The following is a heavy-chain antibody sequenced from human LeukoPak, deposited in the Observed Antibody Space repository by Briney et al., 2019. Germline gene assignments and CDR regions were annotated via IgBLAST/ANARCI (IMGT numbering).Heavy chain of an antibody. CDR3: ARGPYYDFWSGYPFFDY. V-gene: IGHV4-59*01. Sequence: SETLSLTCTVSGASISSSYWSWIRQPPRKGLEWIGHIYHSGTTNYNPSLKSRVTISVDTSKNHFSLKLSSVTAADTAVYYCARGPYYDFWSGYPFFDYWGQGTLVTVSS. D-gene: IGHD3-3*01. CDR2: IYHSGTT. CDR1: GASISSSY. J-gene: IGHJ4*02.